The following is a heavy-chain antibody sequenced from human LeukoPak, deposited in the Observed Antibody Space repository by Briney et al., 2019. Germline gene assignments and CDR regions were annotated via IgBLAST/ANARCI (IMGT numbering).Heavy chain of an antibody. CDR1: GGSISSYY. J-gene: IGHJ4*02. Sequence: SETLSLTCTVSGGSISSYYWSWIRQPPGKGLEWIGYIYYSGSTNYNPSPKSRVTISVDTSKNQFSLKLSSVTAADTAVYYCATRSTRTLTFDYWGQGTLVTVSS. CDR3: ATRSTRTLTFDY. V-gene: IGHV4-59*01. CDR2: IYYSGST. D-gene: IGHD2-2*01.